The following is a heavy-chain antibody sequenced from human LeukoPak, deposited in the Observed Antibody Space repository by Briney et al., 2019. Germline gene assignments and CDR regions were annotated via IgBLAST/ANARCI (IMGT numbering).Heavy chain of an antibody. V-gene: IGHV3-66*01. D-gene: IGHD4-17*01. CDR2: IYSGGST. Sequence: PGGSLRLSCAASGFTVSSNYMSWVRQAPGKGLEWVSVIYSGGSTYYADSVKGRSTISRDNSKNTLYLQMNSLRADDTAVYYCARVRDGDYYDYWGQGTQVTVSS. CDR1: GFTVSSNY. CDR3: ARVRDGDYYDY. J-gene: IGHJ4*02.